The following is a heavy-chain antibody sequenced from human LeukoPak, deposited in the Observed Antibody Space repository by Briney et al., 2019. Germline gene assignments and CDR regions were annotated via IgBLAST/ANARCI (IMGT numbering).Heavy chain of an antibody. CDR2: IYYSGST. J-gene: IGHJ4*02. D-gene: IGHD3-9*01. V-gene: IGHV4-59*01. Sequence: SETLSLTCTVSGGSISSYYWSWIRQPPGKGLEWIGYIYYSGSTNYNPSLKSRVTISVDTSKNQFSLKLSSVTAADTAVYYCARSGNYDILTGYYLFDYWGQGTLVTVSS. CDR1: GGSISSYY. CDR3: ARSGNYDILTGYYLFDY.